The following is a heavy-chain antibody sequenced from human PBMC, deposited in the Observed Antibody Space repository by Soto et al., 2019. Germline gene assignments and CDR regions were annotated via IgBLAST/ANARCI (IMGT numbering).Heavy chain of an antibody. Sequence: SVKVSCKASGGTFSIYTISWVLQAPGQGLEWMGRIIPILGIANYAQKFQGRVTITADKSTSTAYMELSSLRSEDTAVYYCARVVPAAQGWFDPWGKGNLVTVYS. J-gene: IGHJ5*02. V-gene: IGHV1-69*02. CDR3: ARVVPAAQGWFDP. CDR2: IIPILGIA. CDR1: GGTFSIYT. D-gene: IGHD2-2*01.